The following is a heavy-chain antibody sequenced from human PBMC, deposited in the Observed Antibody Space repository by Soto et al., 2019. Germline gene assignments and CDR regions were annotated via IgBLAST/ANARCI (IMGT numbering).Heavy chain of an antibody. J-gene: IGHJ4*02. V-gene: IGHV3-21*04. Sequence: PGGSLRLSCEASGFSFSTFSMNWVRQAPGKGLEYVSVISSSSGYIYYADSVKGRFTVSRDNAKNSLSLQMNSLRAEDTAVYFCARDNRGTFDYWGQGALVTVSS. D-gene: IGHD7-27*01. CDR3: ARDNRGTFDY. CDR1: GFSFSTFS. CDR2: ISSSSGYI.